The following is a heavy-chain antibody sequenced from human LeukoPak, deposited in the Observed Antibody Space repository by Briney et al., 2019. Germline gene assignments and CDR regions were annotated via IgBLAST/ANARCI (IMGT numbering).Heavy chain of an antibody. CDR1: GFTFDDYA. J-gene: IGHJ4*02. Sequence: HPGRSLRLSCAASGFTFDDYAMHWVRQAPGKGLEWVSGISWNSGSIGYADSVEGRFTISRDNAKNSLYLQMNSLRAEDMALYYCTKDIYYGVNTPYFDYWGQGTLVTVSS. CDR2: ISWNSGSI. V-gene: IGHV3-9*03. D-gene: IGHD4-23*01. CDR3: TKDIYYGVNTPYFDY.